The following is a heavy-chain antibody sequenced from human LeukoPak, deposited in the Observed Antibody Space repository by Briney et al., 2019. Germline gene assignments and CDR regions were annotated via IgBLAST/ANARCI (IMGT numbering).Heavy chain of an antibody. Sequence: GGSLRLSCAASRFMFSNYWMNWVRQAPGQGLEWLSYITGAGNNIYYADSVKGRFTISRDNARNSLYLQMSSLRAEDTAVYYCARDVGYRSWFDPWGQGTLVTVSS. D-gene: IGHD5-18*01. V-gene: IGHV3-21*05. CDR2: ITGAGNNI. CDR1: RFMFSNYW. CDR3: ARDVGYRSWFDP. J-gene: IGHJ5*02.